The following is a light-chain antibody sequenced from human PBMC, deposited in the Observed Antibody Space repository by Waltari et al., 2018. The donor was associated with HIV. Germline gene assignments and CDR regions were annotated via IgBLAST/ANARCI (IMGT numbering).Light chain of an antibody. V-gene: IGKV3-11*01. Sequence: EIVLTQSPATLSLSPGERATLSCRASQSVSTYLAWYQQKPGQAPRLLIYNTSNRANGIPTRFSKSGSGTDYTLTVSTLEPEEFAVYYCQQRSNWPTFGPGTKVDIK. J-gene: IGKJ3*01. CDR3: QQRSNWPT. CDR2: NTS. CDR1: QSVSTY.